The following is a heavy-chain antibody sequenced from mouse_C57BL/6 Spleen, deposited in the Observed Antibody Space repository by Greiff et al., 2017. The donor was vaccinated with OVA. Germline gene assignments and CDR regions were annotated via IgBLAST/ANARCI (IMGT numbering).Heavy chain of an antibody. D-gene: IGHD2-1*01. V-gene: IGHV1-42*01. Sequence: VHVKQSGPELVKPGASVKISCKASGYSFTGYYMNWVKQSPEKSLEWIGEINPSTGGTTYNQKFKAKATLTVDKSSSTAYMQLKSLTSEDSAVYYCARFDGNFSWFAYWGRGTLVTVSA. J-gene: IGHJ3*01. CDR2: INPSTGGT. CDR1: GYSFTGYY. CDR3: ARFDGNFSWFAY.